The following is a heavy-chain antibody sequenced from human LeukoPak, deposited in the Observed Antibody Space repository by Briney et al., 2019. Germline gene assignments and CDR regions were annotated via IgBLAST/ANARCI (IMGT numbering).Heavy chain of an antibody. V-gene: IGHV1-46*01. Sequence: ASVKVSCKASGYTFTSYYMHWVRQAPGQGLEWMGIINPSGGSTSYAQKFQGRVAMTRDMSTSTVYMELSSLRSEDTAVYYCARDPTYYYGSGRDGDGYMDVWGKGTTVTVSS. CDR3: ARDPTYYYGSGRDGDGYMDV. D-gene: IGHD3-10*01. CDR1: GYTFTSYY. J-gene: IGHJ6*03. CDR2: INPSGGST.